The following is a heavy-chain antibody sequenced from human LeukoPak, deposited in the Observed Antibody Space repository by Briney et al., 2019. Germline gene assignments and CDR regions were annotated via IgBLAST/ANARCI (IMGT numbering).Heavy chain of an antibody. CDR3: ASMRKGLNYDILTGYYPDAFDI. Sequence: ASVKVSCKASGYTLTSYGISWVRQAPGQGLEWMGWISAYNGNTNYAQKLQGRVTMTTDTSTSTAYMELRSLRSDDTAVYYCASMRKGLNYDILTGYYPDAFDIWGQGTMVTVSS. J-gene: IGHJ3*02. D-gene: IGHD3-9*01. V-gene: IGHV1-18*01. CDR1: GYTLTSYG. CDR2: ISAYNGNT.